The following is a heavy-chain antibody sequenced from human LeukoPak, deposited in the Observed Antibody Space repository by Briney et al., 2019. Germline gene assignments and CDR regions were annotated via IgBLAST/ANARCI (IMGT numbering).Heavy chain of an antibody. CDR2: FGTRSTSI. V-gene: IGHV3-21*04. Sequence: GGSLRLSCTASGFTFSGYSMNWIRQAPGKGLEWVSSFGTRSTSIYHAGSVKGRFTISRENAKNSLYLQMNSLRAEDTAVYYCARGHYYDSSGYYYWGQGTLVTVSS. CDR3: ARGHYYDSSGYYY. CDR1: GFTFSGYS. D-gene: IGHD3-22*01. J-gene: IGHJ4*02.